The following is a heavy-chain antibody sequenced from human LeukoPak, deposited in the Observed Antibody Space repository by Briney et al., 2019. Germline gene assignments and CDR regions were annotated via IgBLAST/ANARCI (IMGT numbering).Heavy chain of an antibody. CDR3: TRDAEGYSSSWYRPLDY. Sequence: GGSLRLSCTASGFTFGDYAMSWVRQAPGKGLEWVRFIRSKAYGGTTEYAASVKGRFTISRDDSKSIAYLQMNSLKTEDTAVYYCTRDAEGYSSSWYRPLDYWGQGTLVTVSS. CDR1: GFTFGDYA. V-gene: IGHV3-49*04. J-gene: IGHJ4*02. D-gene: IGHD6-13*01. CDR2: IRSKAYGGTT.